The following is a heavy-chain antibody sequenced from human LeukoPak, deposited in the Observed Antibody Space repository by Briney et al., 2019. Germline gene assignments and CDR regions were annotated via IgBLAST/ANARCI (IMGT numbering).Heavy chain of an antibody. CDR1: GFTFDDYA. Sequence: GGSQRLSCAASGFTFDDYAMHWVRHAPGKGLEWVSGISWNSGSIGYADSVKGRFTISRDNAKDSLYLQMNSLRAEDTALYYCAKGYCSSTSCYYYYGMDVWGQGTTVTVSS. CDR3: AKGYCSSTSCYYYYGMDV. V-gene: IGHV3-9*01. J-gene: IGHJ6*02. D-gene: IGHD2-2*01. CDR2: ISWNSGSI.